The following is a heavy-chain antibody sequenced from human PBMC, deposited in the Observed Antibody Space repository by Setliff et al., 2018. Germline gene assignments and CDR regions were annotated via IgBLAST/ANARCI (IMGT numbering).Heavy chain of an antibody. CDR1: GFTFSGYS. Sequence: LRLSCEASGFTFSGYSMNWVRQAPGKGLEWVADIKQDGSTKYYLDSVKGRFTISRDNAKNSLYLQMDSLRAEDTAVYYCARSPLWFGELFFDYWGQGTLVTVSS. V-gene: IGHV3-7*01. CDR3: ARSPLWFGELFFDY. J-gene: IGHJ4*02. CDR2: IKQDGSTK. D-gene: IGHD3-10*01.